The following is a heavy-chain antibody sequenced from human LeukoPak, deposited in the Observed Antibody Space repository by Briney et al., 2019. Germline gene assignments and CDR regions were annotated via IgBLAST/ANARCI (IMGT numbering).Heavy chain of an antibody. Sequence: SETLSLTCTVSGGSISSYYWSWIRQPPGKGLEWIGYIYYSGSTNYNPSLKSRVTISVDTSKNQFSLKLSSVTAEDTAVYYCAREHTLVQSITMSFGPFDYWGQGTLVTVSS. CDR1: GGSISSYY. J-gene: IGHJ4*02. CDR2: IYYSGST. V-gene: IGHV4-59*01. D-gene: IGHD3-22*01. CDR3: AREHTLVQSITMSFGPFDY.